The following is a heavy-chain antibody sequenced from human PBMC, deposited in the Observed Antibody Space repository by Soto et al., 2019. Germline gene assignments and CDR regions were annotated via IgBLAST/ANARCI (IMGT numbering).Heavy chain of an antibody. Sequence: GQRLEPGGGLVQPGGSLGLSVTARGFPFGNNVLNWFGKPQGKGRGWVAVFTGGGGGAAYAASVRGRFTISSDTSENTLYLEMNRLRAEDTAVYYCATRLVGWFDPDRIYYYHGMDAWGQGTTVTVSS. CDR1: GFPFGNNV. D-gene: IGHD2-15*01. V-gene: IGHV3-23*01. J-gene: IGHJ6*02. CDR3: ATRLVGWFDPDRIYYYHGMDA. CDR2: FTGGGGGA.